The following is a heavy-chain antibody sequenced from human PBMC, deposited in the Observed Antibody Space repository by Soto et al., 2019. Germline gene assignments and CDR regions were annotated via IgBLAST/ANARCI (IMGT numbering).Heavy chain of an antibody. CDR2: ISSSSSTI. V-gene: IGHV3-48*01. CDR1: GFTFSSYS. D-gene: IGHD5-12*01. J-gene: IGHJ6*03. Sequence: GGSLRLSCAASGFTFSSYSMNWVRQAPGKGLEWVSYISSSSSTIYYADSVKGRFTISRDNAKNSLYLQMNSLRAEDTAVYYCARGDVVIDYYYYMDVWGKETTVTVSS. CDR3: ARGDVVIDYYYYMDV.